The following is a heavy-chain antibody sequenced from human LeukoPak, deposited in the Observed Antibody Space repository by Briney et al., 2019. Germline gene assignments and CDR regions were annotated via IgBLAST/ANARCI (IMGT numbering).Heavy chain of an antibody. CDR2: VYYSGNT. V-gene: IGHV4-39*01. Sequence: SETLSLTCTVSGGSINNNNYYWGWIRQPPGKGLEWIGTVYYSGNTYYNPSLQSRVAIFIDTSKNQFSLKLSSINAADTAVYYCARRRYYGSGSYDHWGQGTLVSVSS. CDR1: GGSINNNNYY. J-gene: IGHJ5*02. D-gene: IGHD3-10*01. CDR3: ARRRYYGSGSYDH.